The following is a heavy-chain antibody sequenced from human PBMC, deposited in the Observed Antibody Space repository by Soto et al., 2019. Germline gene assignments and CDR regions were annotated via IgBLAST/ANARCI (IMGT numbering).Heavy chain of an antibody. CDR2: LCGGGGST. CDR1: GLTFSSYA. Sequence: EVQLLESGGGLVQPGGSLSLSCAASGLTFSSYAMTWVRQAPGKGLEWASVLCGGGGSTYYADSVKGRFTISRDNSKNTLYLQIHSLTAEDTAVYFCAKDSSFYYDPTTYFGYWGQGPLVTVSS. J-gene: IGHJ4*02. V-gene: IGHV3-23*01. CDR3: AKDSSFYYDPTTYFGY. D-gene: IGHD3-22*01.